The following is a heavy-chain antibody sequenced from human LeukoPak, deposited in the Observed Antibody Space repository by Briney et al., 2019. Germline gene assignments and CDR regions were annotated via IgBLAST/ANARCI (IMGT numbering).Heavy chain of an antibody. D-gene: IGHD3-22*01. CDR3: ARHAWNRVIVVVELDY. V-gene: IGHV4-39*01. CDR1: GGSISSSSYY. Sequence: SETLSLTCTVSGGSISSSSYYWGWIRQPPGKGLEWIGSIYYSGSTYYNPSLKSRVTISADTSKNQFSLKLSSVTAADTAVYYCARHAWNRVIVVVELDYWGQGTLVTVSS. J-gene: IGHJ4*02. CDR2: IYYSGST.